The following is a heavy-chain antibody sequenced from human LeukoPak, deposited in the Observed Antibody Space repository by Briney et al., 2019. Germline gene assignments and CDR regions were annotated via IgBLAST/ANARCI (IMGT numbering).Heavy chain of an antibody. CDR3: ARGGRMKYYYDSSGYSTANEY. D-gene: IGHD3-22*01. CDR2: INPNSGGT. Sequence: ASVKVSCKTFGYTFTSNYMHWVRQAPGQGLEWMGWINPNSGGTNYAQKFQGRVTMTRDTSISTAYMELSRLGSDDTAVYYCARGGRMKYYYDSSGYSTANEYWGQGTLVTVSS. J-gene: IGHJ4*02. CDR1: GYTFTSNY. V-gene: IGHV1-2*02.